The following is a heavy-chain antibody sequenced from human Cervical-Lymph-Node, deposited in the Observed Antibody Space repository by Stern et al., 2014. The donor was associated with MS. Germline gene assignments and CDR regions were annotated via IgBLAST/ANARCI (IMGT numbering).Heavy chain of an antibody. Sequence: VHLVESGAEVKKPGASLKVSCKASGYTFTNYNIDWVRQATGQGLEWMGWMNPNSGNKGYAQRFQGRVTMTRDTSTSTAYMELSSLKAEDTAVYYCARVRFYGSGIYYALGDGMDVWGQGTTVTVSS. CDR1: GYTFTNYN. V-gene: IGHV1-8*01. D-gene: IGHD3-10*01. J-gene: IGHJ6*02. CDR3: ARVRFYGSGIYYALGDGMDV. CDR2: MNPNSGNK.